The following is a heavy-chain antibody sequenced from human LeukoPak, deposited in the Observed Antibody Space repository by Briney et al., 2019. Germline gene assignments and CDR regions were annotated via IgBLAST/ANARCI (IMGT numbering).Heavy chain of an antibody. CDR2: ISAYNGNT. Sequence: ASVKVSCKASGYSFVGYGITWVRQAPGQGLEWMGWISAYNGNTNYAQKLQGRVTMTTDTSTSTAYMELRSLRSDDTDVYYCARDLLPKNDYPDHWGQGTLVTVSS. V-gene: IGHV1-18*01. J-gene: IGHJ4*02. CDR1: GYSFVGYG. CDR3: ARDLLPKNDYPDH. D-gene: IGHD4-11*01.